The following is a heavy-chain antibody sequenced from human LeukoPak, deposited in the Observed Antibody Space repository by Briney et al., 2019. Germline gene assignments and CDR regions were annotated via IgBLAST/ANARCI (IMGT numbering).Heavy chain of an antibody. CDR1: GYTFTNYD. J-gene: IGHJ4*02. V-gene: IGHV1-69*13. CDR2: TIPIFDAT. D-gene: IGHD4-17*01. CDR3: EFGDYPLYSFDY. Sequence: GASVKVSCKASGYTFTNYDITWVRQAPGQGLEWMGGTIPIFDATNYAQKFQGRLTIAADESTNIVYMELSSLTSEDTAVYYCEFGDYPLYSFDYWGQGTVVTVSS.